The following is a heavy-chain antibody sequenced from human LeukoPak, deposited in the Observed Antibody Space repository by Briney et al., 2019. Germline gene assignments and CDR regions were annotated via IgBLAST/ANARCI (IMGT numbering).Heavy chain of an antibody. CDR3: ARFRRSSSEAPRWFDP. Sequence: SETLSLTCTVSGGSISSYYWSWIRQPPGKGLEWIGEINHSGSTNYNPSLKSRVTISVDTSKNQFSLKLSSVTAADTAVYYCARFRRSSSEAPRWFDPWGQGTLVTVSS. D-gene: IGHD6-6*01. J-gene: IGHJ5*02. V-gene: IGHV4-34*01. CDR1: GGSISSYY. CDR2: INHSGST.